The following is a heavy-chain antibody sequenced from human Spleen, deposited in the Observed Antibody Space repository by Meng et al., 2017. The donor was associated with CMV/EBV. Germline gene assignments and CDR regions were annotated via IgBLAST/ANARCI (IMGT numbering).Heavy chain of an antibody. D-gene: IGHD4-17*01. CDR3: ARRGMMTTRGYWFDP. CDR1: GYSFTNYW. CDR2: IYPGDSDT. J-gene: IGHJ5*02. V-gene: IGHV5-51*01. Sequence: GGSLRLSCKGSGYSFTNYWIGWVRQMPGKGLEWMGIIYPGDSDTRYSPSFHGQLTISADKSIRTAYLQWSGLKASDTAIYYCARRGMMTTRGYWFDPWGQGTLVTVSS.